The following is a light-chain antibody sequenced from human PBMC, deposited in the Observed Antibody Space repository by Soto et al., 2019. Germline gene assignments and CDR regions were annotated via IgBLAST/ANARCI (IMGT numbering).Light chain of an antibody. CDR2: EGS. CDR3: SSYTRGGGV. V-gene: IGLV2-14*02. J-gene: IGLJ1*01. CDR1: SSDVGSYNL. Sequence: QSALTQPASVSGSPGQSITISCTGTSSDVGSYNLVSWYQQHPGKAPKLMIYEGSKRPSGVSNRFSGSKSGNTASLTISGLQAEDEADYYCSSYTRGGGVFGTGTKVTVL.